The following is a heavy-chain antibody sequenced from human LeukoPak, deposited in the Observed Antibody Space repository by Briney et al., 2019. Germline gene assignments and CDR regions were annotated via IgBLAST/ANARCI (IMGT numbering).Heavy chain of an antibody. D-gene: IGHD2-21*02. CDR1: GFTFSSYA. CDR3: AKGTYVVVTAALDY. CDR2: ISGSGGST. V-gene: IGHV3-23*01. J-gene: IGHJ4*02. Sequence: PGGSLRLSCAASGFTFSSYAMSWVRQAPAKGLEWVSAISGSGGSTYYADSVKGRFTISRDNSKNTLYLQMNSLRAEDTAVYYCAKGTYVVVTAALDYWGQGTLVTVSS.